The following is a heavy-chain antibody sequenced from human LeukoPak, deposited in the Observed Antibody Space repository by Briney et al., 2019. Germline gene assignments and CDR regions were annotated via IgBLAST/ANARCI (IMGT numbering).Heavy chain of an antibody. J-gene: IGHJ4*02. CDR1: GFTFSSYS. CDR3: ASFAVPAAKAVKPNDY. D-gene: IGHD2-2*01. Sequence: PGGSLRLSCAASGFTFSSYSMNWVRQAPGKGLEWVSSISSSSSYIYYADSVKGRFTISRDNSKNTLYLQMNSLRAEDTAVYYCASFAVPAAKAVKPNDYWGQGTLVTVSS. CDR2: ISSSSSYI. V-gene: IGHV3-21*01.